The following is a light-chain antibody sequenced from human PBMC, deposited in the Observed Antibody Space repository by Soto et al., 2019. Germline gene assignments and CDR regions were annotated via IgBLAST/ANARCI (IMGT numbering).Light chain of an antibody. CDR3: QQRSHWPPIT. CDR2: GAS. J-gene: IGKJ5*01. Sequence: FLMTPSPGTRARAPISVVAVSFNTIQRVSARYLAWYHQKPGQAPRLLIFGASDRATGIPDRFSGSGYGTDFNVTIRSLEPEDFAVYSCQQRSHWPPITFGQGTRLEIK. V-gene: IGKV3-11*01. CDR1: QRVSARY.